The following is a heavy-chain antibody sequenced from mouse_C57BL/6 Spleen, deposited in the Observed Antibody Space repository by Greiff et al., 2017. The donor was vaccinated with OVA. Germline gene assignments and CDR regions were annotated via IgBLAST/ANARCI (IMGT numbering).Heavy chain of an antibody. V-gene: IGHV1-52*01. CDR1: GYTFTSYW. CDR3: ARDYDYDLFAY. CDR2: IDPSDSET. D-gene: IGHD2-4*01. J-gene: IGHJ3*01. Sequence: VQLQQPGAELVRPGSSVKLSCKASGYTFTSYWMHWVKQRPIQGLEWIGNIDPSDSETHYNQKFKDKATLTVDKSSSTAYMQLSSLTSEDSAVYYCARDYDYDLFAYWGQGTLVTVSA.